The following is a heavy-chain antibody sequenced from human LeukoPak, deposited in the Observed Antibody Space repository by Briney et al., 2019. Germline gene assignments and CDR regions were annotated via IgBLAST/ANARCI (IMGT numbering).Heavy chain of an antibody. D-gene: IGHD3-22*01. CDR2: ISYDGSNK. J-gene: IGHJ4*02. Sequence: GGSLRLSCAASGFTFSNYGMHWVRQAPGKGLEWVAVISYDGSNKYYADSVKGRFTISRDNSKNTLYLQMNSLRAEGTAVYYCAKQFGGYYHDYWGQGTLVTVSS. V-gene: IGHV3-30*18. CDR1: GFTFSNYG. CDR3: AKQFGGYYHDY.